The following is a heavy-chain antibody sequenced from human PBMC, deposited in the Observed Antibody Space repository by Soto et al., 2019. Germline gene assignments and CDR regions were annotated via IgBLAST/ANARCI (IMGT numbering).Heavy chain of an antibody. CDR2: ISGSGGST. J-gene: IGHJ4*02. V-gene: IGHV3-23*01. CDR1: GFTFSSYA. Sequence: EVQLLESGGGLVQPGGSLRLSCAASGFTFSSYAMSWVRQAPGKGLEWVSAISGSGGSTYYADSVKGRFTISRDNSKNTLYLQMNSLRAEDTAVYYWAKHPRSYPYYFDYWGQGTLVTVSS. CDR3: AKHPRSYPYYFDY. D-gene: IGHD3-10*01.